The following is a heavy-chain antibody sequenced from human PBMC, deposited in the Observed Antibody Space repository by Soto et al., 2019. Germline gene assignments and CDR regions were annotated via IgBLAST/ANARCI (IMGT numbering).Heavy chain of an antibody. CDR1: GYTFTGYY. J-gene: IGHJ6*02. V-gene: IGHV1-2*02. CDR3: ARAGGGYCSGXSCYYTPYYHYYYGMDV. D-gene: IGHD2-15*01. CDR2: INPNSGGT. Sequence: ASLKVSCKGSGYTFTGYYMHWVRQAPGQGLEWMGWINPNSGGTNYAQKFQGRVTMTRDTSISTAYMELSRLRSDDTAVYYCARAGGGYCSGXSCYYTPYYHYYYGMDVWGQGTTVTVSS.